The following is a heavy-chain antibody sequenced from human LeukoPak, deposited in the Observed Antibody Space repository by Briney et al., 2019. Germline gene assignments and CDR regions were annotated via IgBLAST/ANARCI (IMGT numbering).Heavy chain of an antibody. V-gene: IGHV1-2*06. CDR3: ARGGCSGGSCYYDNWFDP. D-gene: IGHD2-15*01. Sequence: ASVTVSCTASGYTFTSYGISWVRQAPGQGLEWMGRINPNSGGTNYAQKFQGRVTMTRDTSISTAYMELSRLRSDDTAVYYCARGGCSGGSCYYDNWFDPWGQGTLVTVSS. CDR1: GYTFTSYG. J-gene: IGHJ5*02. CDR2: INPNSGGT.